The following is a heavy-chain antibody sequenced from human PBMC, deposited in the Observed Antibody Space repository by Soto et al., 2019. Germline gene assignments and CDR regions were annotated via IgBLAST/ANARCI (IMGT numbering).Heavy chain of an antibody. Sequence: GGSLRLSCAPSGFSFRNYGMHWVRQAPGKGLEWVAVISYEGSRISYAASVKGRFTISRDNSKNAVFLQMNRLTPDDTAVYSCAKDRGGGNFFLYFDLWGQGTLVTVSS. CDR3: AKDRGGGNFFLYFDL. J-gene: IGHJ4*02. V-gene: IGHV3-30*18. CDR2: ISYEGSRI. D-gene: IGHD2-15*01. CDR1: GFSFRNYG.